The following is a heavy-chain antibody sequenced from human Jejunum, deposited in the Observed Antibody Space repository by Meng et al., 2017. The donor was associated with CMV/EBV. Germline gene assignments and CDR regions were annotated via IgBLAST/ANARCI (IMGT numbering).Heavy chain of an antibody. V-gene: IGHV3-7*01. CDR3: ARNARGSGY. J-gene: IGHJ4*02. Sequence: SCAASGFTFSTYWMPWVRKAPGKGLEWVANIRQKGSEEYYVGSVKGRFTISRDNAKNSLFLQMNSLRAGDTAMYYCARNARGSGYWGQGTLVTVSS. CDR2: IRQKGSEE. CDR1: GFTFSTYW. D-gene: IGHD3-10*01.